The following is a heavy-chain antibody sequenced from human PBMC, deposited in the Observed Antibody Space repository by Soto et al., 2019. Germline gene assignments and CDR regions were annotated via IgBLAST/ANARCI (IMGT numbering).Heavy chain of an antibody. CDR1: GFTFSSYG. J-gene: IGHJ6*02. CDR2: IWYDGSNK. D-gene: IGHD6-13*01. V-gene: IGHV3-33*01. Sequence: GGCLRLSCAASGFTFSSYGMHWVRQAPGKGLEWVAVIWYDGSNKYYADSVKGRFTISRDNSKNTLYLQMNSLRAEDTAVYYCARAEADGRPMDYYYYGMDVWGQGTTVSVSS. CDR3: ARAEADGRPMDYYYYGMDV.